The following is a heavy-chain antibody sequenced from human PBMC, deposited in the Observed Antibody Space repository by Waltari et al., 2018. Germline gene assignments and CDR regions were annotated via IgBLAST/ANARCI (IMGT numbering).Heavy chain of an antibody. CDR3: ATAPQFIRHFDN. V-gene: IGHV3-30*03. CDR2: VSYDGDAK. CDR1: GLTSGTYG. Sequence: QVQLVESGGGVVQPGRSLTLSCEVSGLTSGTYGMHWVRQAPGKGLGWVEVVSYDGDAKSYADAVKGRFTISRDKSKNRVSLHINTLSAEDTAVYYCATAPQFIRHFDNWGQGTLVTVSS. J-gene: IGHJ4*02.